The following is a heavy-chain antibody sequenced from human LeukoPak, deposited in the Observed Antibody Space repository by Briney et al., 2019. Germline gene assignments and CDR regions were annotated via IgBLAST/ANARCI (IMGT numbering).Heavy chain of an antibody. Sequence: GGSLRLSCAASGFSFSSYGMRWVRQAPGKGLEWVGDIWYDGSRTYYADSVKGRFTISRDNSMNTLYMQMNSLRGEDAAVYYCVRGGYCSSTSCAHYDGMDVWGQGTTVTVSS. CDR1: GFSFSSYG. CDR2: IWYDGSRT. CDR3: VRGGYCSSTSCAHYDGMDV. J-gene: IGHJ6*02. D-gene: IGHD2-2*01. V-gene: IGHV3-33*01.